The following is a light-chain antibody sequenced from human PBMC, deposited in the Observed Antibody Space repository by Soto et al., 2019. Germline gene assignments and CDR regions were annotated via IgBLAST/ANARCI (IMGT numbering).Light chain of an antibody. CDR1: SXDVGNYKY. J-gene: IGLJ1*01. Sequence: QSALTQPASVSGSPGQSITISCTGTSXDVGNYKYVSWYQQHPGKAPKLMIYEVSNRPSGVSNRFSGSKSGNTASLTISGLQAEDETDYYCFSYTSSGTYVFGTGTKVT. CDR2: EVS. CDR3: FSYTSSGTYV. V-gene: IGLV2-14*01.